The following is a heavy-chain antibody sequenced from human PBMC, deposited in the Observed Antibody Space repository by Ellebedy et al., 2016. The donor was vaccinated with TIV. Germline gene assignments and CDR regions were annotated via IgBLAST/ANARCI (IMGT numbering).Heavy chain of an antibody. J-gene: IGHJ2*01. CDR2: ISSSSSYI. V-gene: IGHV3-21*01. D-gene: IGHD2-15*01. Sequence: GESLKISCAASGFTFSSYSMNWVRQAPRKGLEWVSSISSSSSYIYYADSVKGRFTISRDNAKNSLYLQMNSLRAEDTAVYYCASGARYCSGGSCYSGWYFDLWGRGTLVTVSS. CDR1: GFTFSSYS. CDR3: ASGARYCSGGSCYSGWYFDL.